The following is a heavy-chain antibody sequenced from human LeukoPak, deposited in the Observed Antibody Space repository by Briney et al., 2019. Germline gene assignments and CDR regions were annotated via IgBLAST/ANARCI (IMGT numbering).Heavy chain of an antibody. J-gene: IGHJ6*02. CDR3: ARDRDDFWSGYYIDPAYYGMDV. Sequence: TGGSLRLSCAASGFTFSSYSMNWVRQAPGKGLEWVSSISSSSYIYYADSVKGRFTISRDNAKNSLYLQMNSLRAEDTAVYYCARDRDDFWSGYYIDPAYYGMDVWGQGTTVTVSS. D-gene: IGHD3-3*01. V-gene: IGHV3-21*01. CDR1: GFTFSSYS. CDR2: ISSSSYI.